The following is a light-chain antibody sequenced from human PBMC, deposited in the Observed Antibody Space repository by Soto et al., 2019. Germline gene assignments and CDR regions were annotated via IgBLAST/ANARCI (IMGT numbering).Light chain of an antibody. CDR3: QQYTNWLIT. CDR1: QSVSSN. J-gene: IGKJ5*01. Sequence: EIVMTQSPATLSVSPGERATLSCRASQSVSSNLSWYQQKPGQAPRLLIYGASTRATGIPARFSGSGSGTEFTLTISCLQSEDFAFYYCQQYTNWLITFGQGTRLEIK. V-gene: IGKV3-15*01. CDR2: GAS.